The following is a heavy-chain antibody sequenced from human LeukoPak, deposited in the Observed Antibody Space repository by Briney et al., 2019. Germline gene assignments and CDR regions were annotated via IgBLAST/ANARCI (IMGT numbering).Heavy chain of an antibody. D-gene: IGHD3-9*01. CDR3: ARSIGLTGGGVDV. Sequence: GGSLRLSCAASGFTFRDYNMNWVRQAQGKGLEWVSYITDSGSTIHYADSENGRFTISRDNAKNSLYLQMNSLRAEDSAVYYCARSIGLTGGGVDVWGRGTTVTVSS. CDR1: GFTFRDYN. J-gene: IGHJ6*02. V-gene: IGHV3-11*01. CDR2: ITDSGSTI.